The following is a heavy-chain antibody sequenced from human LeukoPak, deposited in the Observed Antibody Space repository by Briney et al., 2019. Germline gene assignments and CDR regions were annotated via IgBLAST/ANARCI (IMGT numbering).Heavy chain of an antibody. CDR1: GVTVSSHY. D-gene: IGHD6-25*01. Sequence: PGGSLRLSCAASGVTVSSHYMSWVRKAPGKGLEWVSAIYNDGSTNYADSVRGRFTISRDTSKNTLYLQMNSLRAEDTAVYYCARAETSAGSYWGQGTLVTVSS. V-gene: IGHV3-53*01. J-gene: IGHJ4*02. CDR3: ARAETSAGSY. CDR2: IYNDGST.